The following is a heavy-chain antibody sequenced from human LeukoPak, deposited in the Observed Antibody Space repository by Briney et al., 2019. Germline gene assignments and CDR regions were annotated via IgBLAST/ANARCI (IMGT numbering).Heavy chain of an antibody. Sequence: QTGGSLRLSCAASGFTFSSYGMSWVRQAPGKGLEWVSAISGSGGSTYYADSVKGRFTISRDNSKNTLYLQMNSLRAEDTAVYYCARDSSGWYSFDYWGQGTLVTVSS. CDR1: GFTFSSYG. J-gene: IGHJ4*02. CDR3: ARDSSGWYSFDY. V-gene: IGHV3-23*01. CDR2: ISGSGGST. D-gene: IGHD6-19*01.